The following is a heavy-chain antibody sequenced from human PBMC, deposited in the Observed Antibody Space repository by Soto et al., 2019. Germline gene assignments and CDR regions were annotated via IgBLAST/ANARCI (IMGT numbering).Heavy chain of an antibody. D-gene: IGHD2-2*02. CDR3: ARLSIVVPAAIGGMDV. CDR2: IDPSDSYT. J-gene: IGHJ6*02. CDR1: GYSFTSYW. V-gene: IGHV5-10-1*01. Sequence: GESLKISCKGSGYSFTSYWISWVRQMPGKGLEWMGRIDPSDSYTNYSPSFQGHVTISADKSISTAYLQWSSLKASDTAMYYCARLSIVVPAAIGGMDVWGQGTTVTVPS.